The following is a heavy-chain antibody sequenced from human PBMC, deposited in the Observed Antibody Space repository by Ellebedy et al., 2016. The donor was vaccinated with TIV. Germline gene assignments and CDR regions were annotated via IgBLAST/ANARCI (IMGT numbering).Heavy chain of an antibody. Sequence: GESLKISCAASGLTFSDHHMDWVRQAPGKGPEWVSVTSGSSDSRDYADSVKGRFTISRDTSQNTLYLQMNSLRAEDTAVYYCAKGRGGSSYYSLDVWGQGTTVTVSS. CDR1: GLTFSDHH. CDR2: TSGSSDSR. CDR3: AKGRGGSSYYSLDV. D-gene: IGHD2-15*01. J-gene: IGHJ6*02. V-gene: IGHV3-23*01.